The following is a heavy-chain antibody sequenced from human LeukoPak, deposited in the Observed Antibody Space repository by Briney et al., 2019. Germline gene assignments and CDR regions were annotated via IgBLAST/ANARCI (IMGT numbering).Heavy chain of an antibody. CDR1: GFTFSSYA. V-gene: IGHV3-23*01. Sequence: GGSLKLSCAASGFTFSSYAMSWVRQAPGKGLEWVSAISGSGGSTYYADSVKGRFTISRDNSKNTLYLQMNSLRAEDTAVYYCAKAAYNSQYYYYYYYMDVWGKGTTVTVSS. CDR2: ISGSGGST. J-gene: IGHJ6*03. D-gene: IGHD1-20*01. CDR3: AKAAYNSQYYYYYYYMDV.